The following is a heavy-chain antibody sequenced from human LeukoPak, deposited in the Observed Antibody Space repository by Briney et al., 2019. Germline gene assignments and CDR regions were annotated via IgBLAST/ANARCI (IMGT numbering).Heavy chain of an antibody. CDR2: IYYSGST. V-gene: IGHV4-39*07. J-gene: IGHJ3*02. CDR1: GGSISSSSYY. D-gene: IGHD4-17*01. Sequence: PSETLSLTCTVSGGSISSSSYYWGWIRQPPGKGLECIGSIYYSGSTYYNPSLKSRVTTSVDTSKNQFSLQLSSVTAADTAVYYCARDMTTVAKGDAFDIWGQGTMVTVSS. CDR3: ARDMTTVAKGDAFDI.